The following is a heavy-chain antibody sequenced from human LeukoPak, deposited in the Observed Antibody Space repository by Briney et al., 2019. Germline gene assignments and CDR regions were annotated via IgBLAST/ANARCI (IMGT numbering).Heavy chain of an antibody. Sequence: SETLSLTCAVSGGSISSGGYSWSWIRQPPGKGLEWIGYIYHSGSTYYNPSLKSRVTISVDRSKNQFSLKLSSVTAADTAVYYCARVPKVGATVSAFGIWGQGTMVTVSS. CDR1: GGSISSGGYS. D-gene: IGHD1-26*01. CDR3: ARVPKVGATVSAFGI. CDR2: IYHSGST. V-gene: IGHV4-30-2*01. J-gene: IGHJ3*02.